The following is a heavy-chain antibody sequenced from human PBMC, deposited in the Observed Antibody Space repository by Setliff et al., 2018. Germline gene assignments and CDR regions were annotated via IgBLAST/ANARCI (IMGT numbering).Heavy chain of an antibody. CDR2: AYCSGST. J-gene: IGHJ5*02. CDR1: GGSVNSRY. V-gene: IGHV4-59*04. Sequence: SETLSLTCTVSGGSVNSRYWSWIRQSPGKGLEWIGSAYCSGSTYYNPSLESRVTISVDTSKNQFSLRLTSVSAADTAVYYCATKGHQLVRFQWFDPWGQGTLVTVSS. CDR3: ATKGHQLVRFQWFDP. D-gene: IGHD6-13*01.